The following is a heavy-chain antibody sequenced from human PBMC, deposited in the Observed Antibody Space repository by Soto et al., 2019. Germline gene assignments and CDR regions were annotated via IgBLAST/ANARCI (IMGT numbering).Heavy chain of an antibody. Sequence: EVQLVESGGGLVKPGGSLRLSCAASGFTFSSYSMNWVRQAPGKGLEWVSSISSSSSYVYYADSVKGQFTISRDNAKNSLYLQMNSLTAEDTAVYYCARDRHETTALAPYNWFESWGQGTLVTVSS. D-gene: IGHD1-1*01. CDR2: ISSSSSYV. V-gene: IGHV3-21*01. CDR1: GFTFSSYS. CDR3: ARDRHETTALAPYNWFES. J-gene: IGHJ5*01.